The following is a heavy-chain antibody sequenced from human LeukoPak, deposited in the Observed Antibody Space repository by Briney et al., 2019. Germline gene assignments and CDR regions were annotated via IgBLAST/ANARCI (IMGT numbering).Heavy chain of an antibody. J-gene: IGHJ4*02. D-gene: IGHD2-21*02. V-gene: IGHV4-31*03. CDR2: IYYSGST. CDR1: GGSISSGGYY. Sequence: SETLSLTCTVSGGSISSGGYYWSWIRQHPGKGLEWIGYIYYSGSTYYNPSLKSRVTISVDTSKNQFSLKLSSVTAADTAVYYCARGRVCGGDCYSFDYWGQGTLVTVSS. CDR3: ARGRVCGGDCYSFDY.